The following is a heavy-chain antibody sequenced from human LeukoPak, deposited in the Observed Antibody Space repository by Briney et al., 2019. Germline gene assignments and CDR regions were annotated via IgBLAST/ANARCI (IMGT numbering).Heavy chain of an antibody. D-gene: IGHD6-19*01. CDR1: GGSISSYY. CDR2: TYTSGST. CDR3: ASTGYSSGWYDY. Sequence: PSETLSLTCTVSGGSISSYYWSWIRQPAGKGLEWIGRTYTSGSTNYNPSLKSRVTMSVDTSKNQFSLKLSSVTAADTAVYYCASTGYSSGWYDYWGQGTLVTVSS. V-gene: IGHV4-4*07. J-gene: IGHJ4*02.